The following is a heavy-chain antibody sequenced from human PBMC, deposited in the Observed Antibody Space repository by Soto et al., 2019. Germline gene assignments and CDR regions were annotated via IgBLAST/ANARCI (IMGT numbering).Heavy chain of an antibody. CDR1: GGTFSSYA. Sequence: AASGKCSCKASGGTFSSYAISWVRQAPGQGLEWMGGIIPIFGTANYAQKFQGRVTITADESTSTAYMELSSLRSEDTAVYYCARAILESTTFYYGMDVWGQGTTVTVSS. CDR2: IIPIFGTA. V-gene: IGHV1-69*01. CDR3: ARAILESTTFYYGMDV. J-gene: IGHJ6*02. D-gene: IGHD1-1*01.